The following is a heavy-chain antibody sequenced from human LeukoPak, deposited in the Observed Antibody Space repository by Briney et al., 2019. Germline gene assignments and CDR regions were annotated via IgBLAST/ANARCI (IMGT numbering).Heavy chain of an antibody. Sequence: GGSLRLSCAASGFTFSNAWMSWVRQAPGKGLEWVGRIKSKTDGGTTDYAAPVKGRFTISRDDSKNTLYLQMNSLKTEDTAVYYCTTDRVHPIIGWFGESHHYYYMDVWGKGTTVTVSS. D-gene: IGHD3-10*01. CDR2: IKSKTDGGTT. V-gene: IGHV3-15*01. J-gene: IGHJ6*03. CDR1: GFTFSNAW. CDR3: TTDRVHPIIGWFGESHHYYYMDV.